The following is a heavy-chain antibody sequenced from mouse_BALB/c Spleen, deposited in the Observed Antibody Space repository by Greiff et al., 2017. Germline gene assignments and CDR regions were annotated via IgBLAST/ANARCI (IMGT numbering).Heavy chain of an antibody. CDR2: IWAGGST. CDR1: GFSLTSYG. J-gene: IGHJ3*01. CDR3: AREEELQGFAY. Sequence: VKLVESGPGLVAPSQSLSITCTVSGFSLTSYGVHWVRQPPGKGLEWLGVIWAGGSTNYNSALMSRLSISKDNSKSQVFLKMNSLQTDDTAMYYCAREEELQGFAYWGQGTLVTVSA. V-gene: IGHV2-9*02. D-gene: IGHD2-1*01.